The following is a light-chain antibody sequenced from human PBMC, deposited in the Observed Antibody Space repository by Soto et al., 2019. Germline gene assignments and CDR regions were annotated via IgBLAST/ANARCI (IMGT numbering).Light chain of an antibody. CDR1: SSDVGGYNY. CDR2: DVS. CDR3: SPYTSSNYV. Sequence: QSARTQPASVSGSPGQLITISCTGTSSDVGGYNYVSWYQQHPGKAPKLMIYDVSNRPSGVSNRFSGSKSGNTASLTISGLQAEDEADYYCSPYTSSNYVFGTGTKVTVL. J-gene: IGLJ1*01. V-gene: IGLV2-14*01.